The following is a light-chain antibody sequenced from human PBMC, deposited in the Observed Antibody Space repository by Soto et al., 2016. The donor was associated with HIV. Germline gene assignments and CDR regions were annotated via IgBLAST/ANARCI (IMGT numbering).Light chain of an antibody. Sequence: SYVLTQSPSVSVAPGKTARITCGGNNIGRKSVHWYQQKPGQAPVLVVYDESDRPSGIPERFSASKSGNMATLTISRVEAGDEADYYCQVWDSSSDPSVVFGGGTKLTV. J-gene: IGLJ2*01. CDR2: DES. V-gene: IGLV3-21*03. CDR3: QVWDSSSDPSVV. CDR1: NIGRKS.